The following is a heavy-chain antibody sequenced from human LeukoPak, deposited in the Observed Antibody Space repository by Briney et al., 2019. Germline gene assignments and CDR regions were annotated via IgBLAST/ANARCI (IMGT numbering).Heavy chain of an antibody. J-gene: IGHJ4*02. CDR2: ISGSGGST. CDR1: GFTFSSYA. V-gene: IGHV3-23*01. CDR3: ASRYDILTGYPY. D-gene: IGHD3-9*01. Sequence: PGGSLRLSCAASGFTFSSYAMSWVRQAPGKGLEWVSAISGSGGSTYYADSVKGRFTISRDNSKNTLYLQMNSLRAEDTAVYNCASRYDILTGYPYWGQGTLVTVSS.